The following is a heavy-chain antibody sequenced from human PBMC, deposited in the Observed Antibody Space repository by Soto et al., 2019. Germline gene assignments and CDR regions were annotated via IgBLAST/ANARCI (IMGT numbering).Heavy chain of an antibody. V-gene: IGHV1-2*02. CDR1: GYTFTGYY. J-gene: IGHJ3*02. CDR3: ARDRTTVTTGDAFDI. CDR2: INPNSGGT. Sequence: ASVKVSCKASGYTFTGYYMHWVRQAPGQGLEWMGWINPNSGGTNYAQKFQGRATMTRDTSISTAYMELSRLRSDDAAVYYCARDRTTVTTGDAFDIWGQGTMVTVSS. D-gene: IGHD4-4*01.